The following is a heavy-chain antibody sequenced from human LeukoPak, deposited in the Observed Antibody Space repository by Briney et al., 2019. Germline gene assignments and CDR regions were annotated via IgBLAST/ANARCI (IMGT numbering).Heavy chain of an antibody. Sequence: PGGSLRLSCAASGISFSNYWMSWVRQAPGKGLEWVANIKQDGSEKYYVDSAKGRFTISRDNAKNSLYLQMNSLRAEDTAVYYCASSMAATIGRWGQGTLVTVSS. D-gene: IGHD5-24*01. V-gene: IGHV3-7*01. CDR2: IKQDGSEK. J-gene: IGHJ4*02. CDR1: GISFSNYW. CDR3: ASSMAATIGR.